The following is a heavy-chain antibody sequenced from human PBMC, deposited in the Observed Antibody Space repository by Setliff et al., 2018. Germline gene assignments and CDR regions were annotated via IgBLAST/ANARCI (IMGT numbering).Heavy chain of an antibody. Sequence: GGSLRLSCAASGFTFSSYAMHWVRQAPGKGLEWVAVISYDGSNKYYADSVKGRFTISRDNSKNTLYLQMNSLRSEDTAVYYCATPRSGIIDAFDIWGQGTMVTVSS. J-gene: IGHJ3*02. D-gene: IGHD2-15*01. CDR1: GFTFSSYA. CDR2: ISYDGSNK. V-gene: IGHV3-30*04. CDR3: ATPRSGIIDAFDI.